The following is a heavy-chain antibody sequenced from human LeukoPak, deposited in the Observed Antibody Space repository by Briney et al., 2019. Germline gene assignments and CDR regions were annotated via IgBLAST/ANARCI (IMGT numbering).Heavy chain of an antibody. CDR2: ISYDGSNK. CDR3: AREWRYCSGGSCYLLYYYYGMDV. V-gene: IGHV3-30-3*01. Sequence: GGSLRLSCAASGFTFSSYAMHWVRQAPGKGLEWVAVISYDGSNKYYADSVKGRFTISRDNSKNTLYLQMNSLRAEDTAVYYRAREWRYCSGGSCYLLYYYYGMDVWGQGTTVTVSS. CDR1: GFTFSSYA. J-gene: IGHJ6*02. D-gene: IGHD2-15*01.